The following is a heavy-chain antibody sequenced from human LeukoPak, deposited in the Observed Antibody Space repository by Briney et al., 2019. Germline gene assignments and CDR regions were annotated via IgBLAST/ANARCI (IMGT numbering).Heavy chain of an antibody. V-gene: IGHV3-9*01. CDR2: ISWNSGSI. J-gene: IGHJ4*02. Sequence: GGSLRLSCAASGFTFDDYAMHWVRQAPGKGLEWVSGISWNSGSIGYADSVKGRFTISRDNAKNSLYLQMNSLRAEDTALYYCARGRYSSSPPGYWGQGILVTVSS. CDR3: ARGRYSSSPPGY. CDR1: GFTFDDYA. D-gene: IGHD6-6*01.